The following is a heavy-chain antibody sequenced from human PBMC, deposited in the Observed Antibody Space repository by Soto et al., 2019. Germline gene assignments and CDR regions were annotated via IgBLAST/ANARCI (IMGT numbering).Heavy chain of an antibody. V-gene: IGHV3-7*03. Sequence: GGSLRLSCAGSGFSFSNYWMSWVRQAPGKGLEWVANINQDGSGKKYVDSVRGRFTISRDNAKNSLYLQMNSLRAEDTAGYYCARERPWGQGTLVTVSS. CDR1: GFSFSNYW. CDR2: INQDGSGK. CDR3: ARERP. J-gene: IGHJ5*02.